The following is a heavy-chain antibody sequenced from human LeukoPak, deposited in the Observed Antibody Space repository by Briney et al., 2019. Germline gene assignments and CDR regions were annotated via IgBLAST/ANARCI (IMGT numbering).Heavy chain of an antibody. CDR3: AKARFGVLTRWDY. Sequence: PGGSLRLSCAASGFTFSSYAMSRVRQAPGKGLEWFSVISGGGGSTYSADSVKGRFTISRDNSKSTLYLQMNSLRAEDTAIYYCAKARFGVLTRWDYWGQGTLVTVSS. CDR1: GFTFSSYA. J-gene: IGHJ4*02. CDR2: ISGGGGST. D-gene: IGHD3-3*01. V-gene: IGHV3-23*01.